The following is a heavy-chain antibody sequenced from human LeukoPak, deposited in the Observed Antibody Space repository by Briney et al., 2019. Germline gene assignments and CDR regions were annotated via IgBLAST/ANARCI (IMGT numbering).Heavy chain of an antibody. D-gene: IGHD3-10*01. CDR1: GFTFSSYD. CDR3: ARKGPSGAFDI. Sequence: GGSLRLSCAASGFTFSSYDMHWVRHAPGKGLEWVSAIGTAGDTYYPGSVKGRFTISRENAKNSLYLQMNSLRAGDTAVYYCARKGPSGAFDIWGQGTMVTVSS. CDR2: IGTAGDT. J-gene: IGHJ3*02. V-gene: IGHV3-13*01.